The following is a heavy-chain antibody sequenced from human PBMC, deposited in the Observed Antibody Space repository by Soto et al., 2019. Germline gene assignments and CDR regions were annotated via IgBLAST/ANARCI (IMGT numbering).Heavy chain of an antibody. CDR2: IRTKPNNYAT. CDR3: SGAREISPGY. CDR1: GFTFTTSA. D-gene: IGHD2-15*01. V-gene: IGHV3-73*01. J-gene: IGHJ4*02. Sequence: GASLRLSCAASGFTFTTSAIHWVRQASGKGLEWVGGIRTKPNNYATTYAASVKGRFTFSRDDSKNTAYLQMNSLKTEDTAVYYCSGAREISPGYWGQGTLVTVSS.